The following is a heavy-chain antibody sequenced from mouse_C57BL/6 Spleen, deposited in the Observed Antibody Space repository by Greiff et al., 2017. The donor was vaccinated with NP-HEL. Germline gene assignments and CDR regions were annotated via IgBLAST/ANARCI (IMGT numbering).Heavy chain of an antibody. V-gene: IGHV1-52*01. CDR3: ARRGNSGYDAMDY. D-gene: IGHD3-2*02. J-gene: IGHJ4*01. CDR1: GYTFTSYW. Sequence: QVQLQQPGAELVRPGSSVKLSCKASGYTFTSYWMHWVKQRPIQGLEWIGNIDPSDSETHYNQKFKDKATLTVDKSSSTADMQLSSLTSEDSAVYYCARRGNSGYDAMDYWGQGTSVTVSS. CDR2: IDPSDSET.